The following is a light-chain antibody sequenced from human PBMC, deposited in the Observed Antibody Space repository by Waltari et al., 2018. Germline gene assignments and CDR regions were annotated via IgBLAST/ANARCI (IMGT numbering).Light chain of an antibody. CDR1: SSNIGNNY. J-gene: IGLJ1*01. V-gene: IGLV1-51*01. CDR2: DND. Sequence: QSVLTQPPSVSAAPGQKVNVSCSGSSSNIGNNYVSWYQQLQGSAPTLLIDDNDKRPSGIPDRLSGSKSGTSATLVITGLQTGDEADYYCGTWDSSLSLYVFGTGTKVTVL. CDR3: GTWDSSLSLYV.